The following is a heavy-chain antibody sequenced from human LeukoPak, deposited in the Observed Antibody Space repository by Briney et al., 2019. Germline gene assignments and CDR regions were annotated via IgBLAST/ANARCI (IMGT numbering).Heavy chain of an antibody. D-gene: IGHD2-8*01. J-gene: IGHJ4*02. CDR3: AKVGYCTSNCFRTHDY. V-gene: IGHV3-23*01. CDR2: ISSDSDVT. Sequence: TGGSLRLSCAASGFTFSDAVMSWVRRAPGMGLEWVSAISSDSDVTYYAASVKGRFTISRDNSKSTVYLQMNSLRAEDAATYYCAKVGYCTSNCFRTHDYWGQGALVTVSS. CDR1: GFTFSDAV.